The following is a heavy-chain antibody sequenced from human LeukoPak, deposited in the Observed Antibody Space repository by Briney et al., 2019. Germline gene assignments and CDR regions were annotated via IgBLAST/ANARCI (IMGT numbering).Heavy chain of an antibody. J-gene: IGHJ6*03. V-gene: IGHV4-30-2*01. CDR2: IYHSGST. CDR1: GGSISSGGYY. CDR3: ARAEYSSSNYYYYMDV. D-gene: IGHD6-6*01. Sequence: SQTLSLTCTVAGGSISSGGYYWSWIRQPPGKGLEWIGYIYHSGSTYYNPSLKSRVTISVDRSKNQFSLKLSSVTAADTAVYYCARAEYSSSNYYYYMDVWGKGTTVTVSS.